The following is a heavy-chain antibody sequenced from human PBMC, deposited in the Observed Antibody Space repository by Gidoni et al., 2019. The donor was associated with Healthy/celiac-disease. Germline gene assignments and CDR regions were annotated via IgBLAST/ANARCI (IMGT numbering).Heavy chain of an antibody. V-gene: IGHV3-30-3*01. CDR2: ISYDGSNK. Sequence: TFSSYAMHWVRQAPGKGLEWVAVISYDGSNKYYADSVKGRFTISRDNSKNTLYLQMNSLRAEDTAVYYCARGLSSSCYDYWGQGTLVTVSS. D-gene: IGHD6-13*01. CDR1: TFSSYA. J-gene: IGHJ4*02. CDR3: ARGLSSSCYDY.